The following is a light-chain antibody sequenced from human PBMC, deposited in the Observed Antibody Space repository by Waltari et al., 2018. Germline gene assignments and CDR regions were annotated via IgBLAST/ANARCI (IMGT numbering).Light chain of an antibody. CDR1: SSNLGSNT. V-gene: IGLV1-44*01. CDR3: AAWDDSLIGPV. Sequence: QSVLTQSPSTSGTPGQKVTISCSGSSSNLGSNTVNWYQQLPGTAPKLLIYGNNQRPSGVPDRFSGSKSGTSASLAISGLQSEDEADYYCAAWDDSLIGPVFGGGTKLTVL. J-gene: IGLJ3*02. CDR2: GNN.